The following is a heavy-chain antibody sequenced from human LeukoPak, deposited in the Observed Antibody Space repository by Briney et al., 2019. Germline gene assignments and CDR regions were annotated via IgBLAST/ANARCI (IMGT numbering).Heavy chain of an antibody. V-gene: IGHV1-18*01. CDR2: ISAYNGNT. CDR3: AREAGKGYCTNGVCYSSGVNNWFDP. D-gene: IGHD2-8*01. CDR1: GYTFTSYG. Sequence: GASVKVSCKASGYTFTSYGISWVRQAPGQGLEWMGWISAYNGNTNYAQKFQGRVTMTRDTSTSTVYMELSSLRSEDTAVYYCAREAGKGYCTNGVCYSSGVNNWFDPWGQGTLVTVSS. J-gene: IGHJ5*02.